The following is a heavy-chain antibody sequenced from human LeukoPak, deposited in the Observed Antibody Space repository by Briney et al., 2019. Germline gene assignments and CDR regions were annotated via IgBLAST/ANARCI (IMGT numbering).Heavy chain of an antibody. V-gene: IGHV3-30*02. Sequence: GGSLRLSCAASGFTFSSYGMHWVRQAPGKGLEWVAFIRYDGSNKYYADSVKGRFTISRDNSKNTLYLQMNSLRAEDTAVYYCAKILGPARGAFDIWGQGTMVTVSS. CDR3: AKILGPARGAFDI. CDR1: GFTFSSYG. J-gene: IGHJ3*02. D-gene: IGHD6-6*01. CDR2: IRYDGSNK.